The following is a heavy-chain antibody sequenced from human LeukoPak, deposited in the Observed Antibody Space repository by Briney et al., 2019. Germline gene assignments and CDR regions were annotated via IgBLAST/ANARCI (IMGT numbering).Heavy chain of an antibody. J-gene: IGHJ4*02. CDR3: AKYGGTGVLDY. D-gene: IGHD3-10*01. V-gene: IGHV3-23*01. Sequence: GGSLRLSCVASGFTFSAYAMSWVRQAPGKGLEWVSAPSGSGGKPFYADSVKGRFIISRDNPKNTLYLQMNSLRAEDTAVYYCAKYGGTGVLDYWGQGTLVTVSS. CDR2: PSGSGGKP. CDR1: GFTFSAYA.